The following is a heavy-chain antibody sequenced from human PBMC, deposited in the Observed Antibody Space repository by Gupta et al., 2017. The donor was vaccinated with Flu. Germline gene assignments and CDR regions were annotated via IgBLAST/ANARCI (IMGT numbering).Heavy chain of an antibody. J-gene: IGHJ6*02. CDR1: GFTFSDYY. Sequence: QVQLVESGGGLVKPGGSLRLSCAASGFTFSDYYMSWIRQAPGKGLEWVSYISSSGSTIYYADAVKGRFTISRDNAKNSLYLQMNSLRAEDTAVYYCARVPMTTVTPYYYYYGMDVWGQGTTVTVSS. D-gene: IGHD4-17*01. CDR3: ARVPMTTVTPYYYYYGMDV. CDR2: ISSSGSTI. V-gene: IGHV3-11*01.